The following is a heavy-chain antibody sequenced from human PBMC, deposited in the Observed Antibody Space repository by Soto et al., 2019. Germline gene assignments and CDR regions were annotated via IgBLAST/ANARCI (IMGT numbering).Heavy chain of an antibody. Sequence: LGESLKISCKGSGYSFTSYWISWVRQMPGKGLEWMGRIDPSDSYTNYSPSFQGHVTISADKSISTAYLQWSSLKASDTAMYYCATSQYYYGSGSFPNYGMDVWGQGTTVTVS. D-gene: IGHD3-10*01. V-gene: IGHV5-10-1*01. CDR1: GYSFTSYW. J-gene: IGHJ6*02. CDR2: IDPSDSYT. CDR3: ATSQYYYGSGSFPNYGMDV.